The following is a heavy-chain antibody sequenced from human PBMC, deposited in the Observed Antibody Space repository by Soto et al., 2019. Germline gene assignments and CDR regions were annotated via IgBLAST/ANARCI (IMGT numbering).Heavy chain of an antibody. CDR3: AKGYSSSWSREFFDY. CDR1: GFTFNSYA. V-gene: IGHV3-23*01. Sequence: EVLLLESGGGLVQPGGSLRLFCAASGFTFNSYAMSWVRQAPGKGLEWVSGISGSGGTTFYADSVKGRFTISRDNSKNTLYLQMNSLRAEDTAVYYCAKGYSSSWSREFFDYWSQGTLVTVSS. D-gene: IGHD6-13*01. CDR2: ISGSGGTT. J-gene: IGHJ4*02.